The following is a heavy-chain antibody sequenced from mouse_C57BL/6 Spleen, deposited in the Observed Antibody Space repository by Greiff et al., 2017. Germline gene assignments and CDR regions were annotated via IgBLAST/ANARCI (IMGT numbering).Heavy chain of an antibody. Sequence: EVQVVESGGGLVKPGGSLKLSCAASGFTFSSYAMSWVRQTPEKRLEWVATISDGGSYTYYPDNVKGRFTISRDNAKNNLYLQMSHLKSEDTAMYYCARDYGNYEDAMDYWGQGTSVTVSS. CDR3: ARDYGNYEDAMDY. J-gene: IGHJ4*01. CDR1: GFTFSSYA. V-gene: IGHV5-4*01. D-gene: IGHD2-1*01. CDR2: ISDGGSYT.